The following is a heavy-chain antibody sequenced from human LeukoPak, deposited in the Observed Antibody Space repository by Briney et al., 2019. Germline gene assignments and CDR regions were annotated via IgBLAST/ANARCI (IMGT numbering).Heavy chain of an antibody. J-gene: IGHJ5*02. Sequence: ASVKVSCKASGYIFTDYRLHWVRQAPGQGLEWMGRINPKSGDTNYAQKFQGRVTMTSDTSITTAYMELRRIKSDDTAFYFCATEDSRSGSYYDPWGQGTLVTVSS. V-gene: IGHV1-2*06. CDR2: INPKSGDT. CDR1: GYIFTDYR. D-gene: IGHD1-26*01. CDR3: ATEDSRSGSYYDP.